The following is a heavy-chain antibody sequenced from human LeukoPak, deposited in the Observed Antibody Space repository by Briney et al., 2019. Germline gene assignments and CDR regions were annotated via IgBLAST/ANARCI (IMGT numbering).Heavy chain of an antibody. CDR3: ARGGSSYNDEHEEFDY. CDR1: GYTFTSHD. Sequence: ASVKVSCKASGYTFTSHDINWVRQATGQGLEWMGWMNPNSGYTGYEQRFQGRVTMTRDTSTSTAYMELSSLRSEDTAVYYCARGGSSYNDEHEEFDYWGQGTVVTVSS. D-gene: IGHD3-22*01. J-gene: IGHJ4*02. CDR2: MNPNSGYT. V-gene: IGHV1-8*01.